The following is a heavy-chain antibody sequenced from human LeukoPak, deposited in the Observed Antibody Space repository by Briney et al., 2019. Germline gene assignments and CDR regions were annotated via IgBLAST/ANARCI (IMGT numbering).Heavy chain of an antibody. J-gene: IGHJ4*02. D-gene: IGHD5-12*01. CDR2: INHSGST. CDR1: GGSFSGYY. CDR3: ARGRGYGAPFDY. V-gene: IGHV4-34*01. Sequence: XETLSLTCAVYGGSFSGYYWSWIRQPPGKGLEWIGEINHSGSTNYNPSLKSRVTISVDTSKNQFSLKLSSVTAADTAVYYCARGRGYGAPFDYWGQGTLVTVSS.